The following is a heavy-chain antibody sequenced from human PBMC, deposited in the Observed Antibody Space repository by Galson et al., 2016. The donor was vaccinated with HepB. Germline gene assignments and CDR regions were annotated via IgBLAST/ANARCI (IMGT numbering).Heavy chain of an antibody. CDR2: VYYIVST. V-gene: IGHV4-59*01. D-gene: IGHD3-10*01. CDR3: AREEEGSGNYNWFDS. Sequence: LSLTCTVSGGSFSNYFWSWIRQPPGKGLEWIGYVYYIVSTNYNPSPKSRVTISVDTSKNQSSLKLTSVTAADTAVYYRAREEEGSGNYNWFDSWGQGALVTVSS. CDR1: GGSFSNYF. J-gene: IGHJ5*01.